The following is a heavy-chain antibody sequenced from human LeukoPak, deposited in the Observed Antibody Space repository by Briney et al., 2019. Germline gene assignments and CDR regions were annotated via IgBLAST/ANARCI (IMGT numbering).Heavy chain of an antibody. J-gene: IGHJ4*02. CDR2: ISYGGAT. CDR3: ARHGGTIDYFHC. Sequence: PSETLSLTCSVSNGSISTYYWRGMRQSPGKGLEWIGYISYGGATTYNPSLKRRVTISVDSPKNHFSLRLTSLTAADTALYYCARHGGTIDYFHCWGPGSLVTVSS. D-gene: IGHD1-26*01. V-gene: IGHV4-59*08. CDR1: NGSISTYY.